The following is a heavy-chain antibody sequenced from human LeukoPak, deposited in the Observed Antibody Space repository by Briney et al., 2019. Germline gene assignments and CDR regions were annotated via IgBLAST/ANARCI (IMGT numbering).Heavy chain of an antibody. CDR1: GITFSSYV. Sequence: GGSLRLSCAASGITFSSYVMCSVREAPGKGLGLVSGISASGAGTYYADSVKGRFTISRDNSKNTLYLQMNSLRAEYTAVYYCAKGDLLLSASDFWGQGTLVTVSS. J-gene: IGHJ4*02. CDR3: AKGDLLLSASDF. V-gene: IGHV3-23*01. CDR2: ISASGAGT. D-gene: IGHD2-15*01.